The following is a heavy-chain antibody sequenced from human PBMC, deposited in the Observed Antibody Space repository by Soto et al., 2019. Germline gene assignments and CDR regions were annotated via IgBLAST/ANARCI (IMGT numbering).Heavy chain of an antibody. D-gene: IGHD2-2*01. Sequence: QVQLVQSGAEVKKPGSSVKVSCKASGGTFSSYAISWVRQAPGQGLEWMGGIIPISGTANYAQKFQGRVTITAAGSTSTAYMELSSLRSEDTAVYYCARSQGSSTSLEIYYYYYYGMDVWGQGTTVTVSS. CDR1: GGTFSSYA. CDR3: ARSQGSSTSLEIYYYYYYGMDV. V-gene: IGHV1-69*01. CDR2: IIPISGTA. J-gene: IGHJ6*02.